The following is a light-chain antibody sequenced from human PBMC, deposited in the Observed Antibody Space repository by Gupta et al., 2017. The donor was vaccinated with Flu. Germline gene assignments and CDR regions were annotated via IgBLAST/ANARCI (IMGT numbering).Light chain of an antibody. V-gene: IGLV2-8*01. CDR3: SSHTRNDNCV. CDR2: EAT. Sequence: QSALTQPPSASGSPGQSVTISCTGTSSDIGAYNFVSWHQQYPGKAPKLIIYEATKRPSGVPDRFSGSKSGNTASLTVSGLQAEDEADYYCSSHTRNDNCVFGTGTGVTVL. CDR1: SSDIGAYNF. J-gene: IGLJ1*01.